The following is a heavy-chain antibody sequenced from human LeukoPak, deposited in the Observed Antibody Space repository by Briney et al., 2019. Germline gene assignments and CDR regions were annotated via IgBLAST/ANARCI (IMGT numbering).Heavy chain of an antibody. CDR3: ARDRYSNSFYYYYALDV. J-gene: IGHJ6*02. D-gene: IGHD4-11*01. Sequence: SETLSLTCAVFGGSFSGHYWSWIRQPPGKGLEWIGEINHRGSTTYNPSLKSRVTISVDMSKSQFSLKLSSVTAADTAVYYCARDRYSNSFYYYYALDVRGQGTTVTVSS. CDR2: INHRGST. CDR1: GGSFSGHY. V-gene: IGHV4-34*01.